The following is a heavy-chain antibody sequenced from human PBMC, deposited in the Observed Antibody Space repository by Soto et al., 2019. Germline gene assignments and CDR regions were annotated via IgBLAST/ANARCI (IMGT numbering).Heavy chain of an antibody. J-gene: IGHJ4*02. D-gene: IGHD3-22*01. V-gene: IGHV4-39*01. Sequence: KSSETLSLTCTVSGGSISSSSYYWGWIRQPPGKGLEWIGSIYYSGSTYYNPSLKSRVTISVDTSKNQFSLKLSSVTAADTAVYYCARRHYDSSGYYYFDDWGQGTLVTVSS. CDR2: IYYSGST. CDR1: GGSISSSSYY. CDR3: ARRHYDSSGYYYFDD.